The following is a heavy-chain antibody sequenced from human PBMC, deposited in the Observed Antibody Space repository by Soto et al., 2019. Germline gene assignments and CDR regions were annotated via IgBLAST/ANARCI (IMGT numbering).Heavy chain of an antibody. CDR1: GYSIGNTYY. J-gene: IGHJ4*02. D-gene: IGHD3-22*01. CDR3: ARDVGYDSSGSPFDY. CDR2: IYHSGTT. Sequence: LSLTCAVSGYSIGNTYYWGWIRQPPGKGLEWIGNIYHSGTTYYNPSLESRVTISVDTSNNQFSLKLSSVTAADTAVYYCARDVGYDSSGSPFDYWGQGTLVTVSS. V-gene: IGHV4-38-2*02.